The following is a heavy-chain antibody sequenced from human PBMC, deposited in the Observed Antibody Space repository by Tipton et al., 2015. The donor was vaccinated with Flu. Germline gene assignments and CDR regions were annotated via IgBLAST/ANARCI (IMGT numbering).Heavy chain of an antibody. CDR1: GGSINSYS. Sequence: TLSLTCTVSGGSINSYSWTWIRQPPGKGLEWIGYIHDSGSSDSNPSLKGRVTLSVDSSSNQVSLKRGSVTAADTAMYYCARLGDTSTYDYWGQGTLVTVSS. J-gene: IGHJ4*02. CDR2: IHDSGSS. CDR3: ARLGDTSTYDY. D-gene: IGHD2-2*01. V-gene: IGHV4-59*01.